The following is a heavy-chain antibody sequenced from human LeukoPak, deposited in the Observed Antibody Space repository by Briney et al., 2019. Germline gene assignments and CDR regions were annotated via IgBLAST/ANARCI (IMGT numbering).Heavy chain of an antibody. CDR2: IIPIFGTA. J-gene: IGHJ5*02. CDR3: ARTPVAAAGSVGWFDP. Sequence: SVKVSCKASGYTFTSYDINWVRQATGQGLEWMGGIIPIFGTANYAQKFQGRVTITADESTSTAYMELSSLRSEDTAVYYCARTPVAAAGSVGWFDPWGQGTLVTVSS. CDR1: GYTFTSYD. D-gene: IGHD6-13*01. V-gene: IGHV1-69*13.